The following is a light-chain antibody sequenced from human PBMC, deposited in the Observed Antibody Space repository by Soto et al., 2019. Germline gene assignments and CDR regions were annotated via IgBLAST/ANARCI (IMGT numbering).Light chain of an antibody. Sequence: DIQMTQSPSYLSASVGDRVSISCRASQPISIYLAWYQQKPGIVPQLLIYSASTLQSGVPSRFSASGSGTNFTLTISSLQPGDVATYFCQKYNRVPFSFGPGTKVDLK. CDR2: SAS. V-gene: IGKV1-27*01. CDR3: QKYNRVPFS. CDR1: QPISIY. J-gene: IGKJ3*01.